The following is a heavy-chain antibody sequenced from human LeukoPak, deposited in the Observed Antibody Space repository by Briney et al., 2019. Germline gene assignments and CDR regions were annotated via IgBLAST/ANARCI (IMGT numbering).Heavy chain of an antibody. V-gene: IGHV3-53*01. J-gene: IGHJ5*02. CDR2: IDSGGST. CDR1: GFTVSINY. CDR3: AKDLGDFDFWRTYLAPGWLDP. Sequence: QAGGSLRLSCAASGFTVSINYMSWFRHAPGKGLEWVSVIDSGGSTYYADSVKGRFTIPKDNSKNNLYLQMNSLRAEDTAVYYCAKDLGDFDFWRTYLAPGWLDPWGQGTLVTVSS. D-gene: IGHD3-3*01.